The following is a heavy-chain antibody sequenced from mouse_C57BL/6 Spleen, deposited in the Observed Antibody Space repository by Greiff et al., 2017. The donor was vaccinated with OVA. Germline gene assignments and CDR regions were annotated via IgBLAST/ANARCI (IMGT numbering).Heavy chain of an antibody. Sequence: QVQLQQPGAELVRPGTSVKLSCKASGYTFTSYWMHWVKQRPGQGLEWIGVIDPSDSYTNYNQKFKGKATLTVDTSSSTAYMQLSSLTSEDSAVYYCARPHYYGSRGAWFADWGQGTLVTVSA. J-gene: IGHJ3*01. CDR3: ARPHYYGSRGAWFAD. V-gene: IGHV1-59*01. CDR2: IDPSDSYT. D-gene: IGHD1-1*01. CDR1: GYTFTSYW.